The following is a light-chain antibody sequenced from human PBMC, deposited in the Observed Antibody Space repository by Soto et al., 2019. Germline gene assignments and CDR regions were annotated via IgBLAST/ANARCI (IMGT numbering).Light chain of an antibody. Sequence: QSALTQPASVSGSPGQSITISCTGTSSDVGAYTYVSWYQQHPGKAPKLMIFEVSDRPSGVSNRFSGSKSGNTASLTISGLQAXXXADYYCSSYTTSNTLVFGGGTKVTVL. CDR2: EVS. CDR3: SSYTTSNTLV. CDR1: SSDVGAYTY. V-gene: IGLV2-14*01. J-gene: IGLJ2*01.